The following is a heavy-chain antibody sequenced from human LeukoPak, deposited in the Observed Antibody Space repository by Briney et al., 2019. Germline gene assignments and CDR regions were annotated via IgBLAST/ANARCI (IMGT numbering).Heavy chain of an antibody. CDR2: INDKGDNT. J-gene: IGHJ4*02. CDR1: GFTFINYH. Sequence: PGGSLRLSCAASGFTFINYHMNWLRQAPGKGLDGVSTINDKGDNTYYADSVKGRFTISRDNSKNTLYLQMNSLRVEDTAVYYCESGSIKLVDYWGQGTLVTVSS. CDR3: ESGSIKLVDY. V-gene: IGHV3-23*01. D-gene: IGHD3-22*01.